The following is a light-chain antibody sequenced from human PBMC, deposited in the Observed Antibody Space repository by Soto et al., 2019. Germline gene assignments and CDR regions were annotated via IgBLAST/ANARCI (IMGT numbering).Light chain of an antibody. CDR2: GAS. V-gene: IGKV3-15*01. J-gene: IGKJ1*01. CDR3: QQCDNWLRT. Sequence: IVMTQSPATLSVYPGERATLSCRASQSVGSNLAWYQQKPGQAPRLLIFGASTRATGIPARFSGSGSGTEFTLTISSLQSEDFAVYYCQQCDNWLRTFGQGTKVDIK. CDR1: QSVGSN.